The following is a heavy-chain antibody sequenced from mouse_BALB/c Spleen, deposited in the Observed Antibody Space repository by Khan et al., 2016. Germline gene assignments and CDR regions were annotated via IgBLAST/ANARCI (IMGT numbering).Heavy chain of an antibody. CDR2: INPSTGYT. CDR1: GYTFTSYW. J-gene: IGHJ3*01. CDR3: ASYYGSSAWFAY. D-gene: IGHD1-1*01. V-gene: IGHV1-7*01. Sequence: QVQLQQSGAELAKPGASVKMSCKASGYTFTSYWMHWVKQRPGQGLEWIGYINPSTGYTEYNQKFKDKATLTADKSSSPAYMQLSSLTSEDSAVYYCASYYGSSAWFAYWGQETLVTVSA.